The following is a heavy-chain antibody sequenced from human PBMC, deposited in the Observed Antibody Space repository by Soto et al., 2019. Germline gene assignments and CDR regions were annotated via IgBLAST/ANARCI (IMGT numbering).Heavy chain of an antibody. V-gene: IGHV4-30-2*01. Sequence: NPSETLSLTCAVSGGSISSGGYSWSWIRQPPGKGLEWIGYIYHSGSTYYNPSLKSRVTISVDRSKNQFSLKLSSVTAADTAVYYCARGLQDKWNYDWFDPWGQGTLVTVSS. CDR2: IYHSGST. CDR1: GGSISSGGYS. J-gene: IGHJ5*02. CDR3: ARGLQDKWNYDWFDP. D-gene: IGHD1-7*01.